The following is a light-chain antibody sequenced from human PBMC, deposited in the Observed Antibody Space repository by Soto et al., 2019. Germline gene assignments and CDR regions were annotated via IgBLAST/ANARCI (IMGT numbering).Light chain of an antibody. J-gene: IGLJ2*01. CDR1: SSNIGSNT. Sequence: QTVVTQPPSTSGTPGQRVTISCSGSSSNIGSNTVHWYQQIPGTAPKLLIYTNNQRSSGVSDRFSGSKSDTSASLVISGLQSEDEADYYCATWDHGLSGVVFGGGTKLTVL. V-gene: IGLV1-44*01. CDR2: TNN. CDR3: ATWDHGLSGVV.